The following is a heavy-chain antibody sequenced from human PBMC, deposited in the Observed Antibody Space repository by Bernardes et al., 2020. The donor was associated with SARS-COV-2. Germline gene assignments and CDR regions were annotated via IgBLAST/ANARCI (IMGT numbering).Heavy chain of an antibody. CDR2: ISGDSLGT. D-gene: IGHD6-25*01. CDR1: GFTFSRYY. V-gene: IGHV3-23*01. CDR3: ANYDQRPAGGFES. J-gene: IGHJ4*02. Sequence: GGSLRLSCAASGFTFSRYYMSWVRQAPGKGLEWVSTISGDSLGTHYADSVKGRFSISRDNSKNTLYLQMNSLRAEDTAIYYCANYDQRPAGGFESWGQGVLVTVSS.